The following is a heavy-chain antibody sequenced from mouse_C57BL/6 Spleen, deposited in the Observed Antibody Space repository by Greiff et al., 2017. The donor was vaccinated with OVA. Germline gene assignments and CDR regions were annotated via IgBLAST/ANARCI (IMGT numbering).Heavy chain of an antibody. Sequence: EVKLVESGAELVRPGASVKLSCTASGFNIKDDYMHWVKQRPEQGLEWIGWIDPENGDTEYASKFQGKATITADTSSNTAYLQLSSLTSEDTAVYYCTTRHYYSSSEDYFDYWGQGTTLTVSS. J-gene: IGHJ2*01. CDR3: TTRHYYSSSEDYFDY. CDR2: IDPENGDT. D-gene: IGHD1-1*01. CDR1: GFNIKDDY. V-gene: IGHV14-4*01.